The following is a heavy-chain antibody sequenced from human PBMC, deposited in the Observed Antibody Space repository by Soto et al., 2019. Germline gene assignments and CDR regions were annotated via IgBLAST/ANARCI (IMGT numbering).Heavy chain of an antibody. Sequence: PSETLSLTCAVYGGSFSGYYWTRIRQPPGTGLEWIGEINHSGSTNYNPSLKSRVTISVDTSKNQISLKLTSVTAADTAVYYCARDKITGLFDYWGQGTLVTVSS. J-gene: IGHJ4*02. D-gene: IGHD2-8*02. CDR2: INHSGST. V-gene: IGHV4-34*01. CDR3: ARDKITGLFDY. CDR1: GGSFSGYY.